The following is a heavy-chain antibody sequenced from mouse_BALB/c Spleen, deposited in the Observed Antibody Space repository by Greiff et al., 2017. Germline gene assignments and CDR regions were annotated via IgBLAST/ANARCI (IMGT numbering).Heavy chain of an antibody. J-gene: IGHJ3*01. D-gene: IGHD1-1*01. V-gene: IGHV1-80*01. CDR2: IYPGDGDT. Sequence: VKLMESGAELVRPGSSVKISCKASGYAFSSYWMNWVKQRPGQGLEWIGQIYPGDGDTNYNGKFKGKATLTADKSSSTAYMQLSSLTSEDSAVYFCARATTGGFAYWGQGTLVTVSA. CDR1: GYAFSSYW. CDR3: ARATTGGFAY.